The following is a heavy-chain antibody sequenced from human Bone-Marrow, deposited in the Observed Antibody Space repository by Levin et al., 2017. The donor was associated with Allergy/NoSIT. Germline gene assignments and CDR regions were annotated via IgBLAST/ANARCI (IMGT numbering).Heavy chain of an antibody. V-gene: IGHV4-61*02. D-gene: IGHD3-9*01. Sequence: SQTLSLTCTVSGGSVSNPRYYWTWIRQPAGKGLEWIGRIYTSGSTNYNPSLKSRVTMSVDTSKNHFSLRLSSVTAADTAVYFCAREHYDILTGYVYYFDYWGQGTLVTVSS. CDR3: AREHYDILTGYVYYFDY. CDR1: GGSVSNPRYY. J-gene: IGHJ4*02. CDR2: IYTSGST.